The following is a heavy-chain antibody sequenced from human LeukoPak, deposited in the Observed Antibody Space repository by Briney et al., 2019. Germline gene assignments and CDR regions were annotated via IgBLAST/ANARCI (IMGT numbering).Heavy chain of an antibody. CDR3: ARNTNPRFRATYYYGMDV. Sequence: SETLSLTCAVYGGSFSGYYWSWIRQPPGKGLEWIGEINHSGSTNYNPSLKGRVTISVDTSKNQFSLKLSSVTAADTAVYYCARNTNPRFRATYYYGMDVWGQGTTVTVSS. CDR2: INHSGST. CDR1: GGSFSGYY. J-gene: IGHJ6*02. V-gene: IGHV4-34*01. D-gene: IGHD3-10*01.